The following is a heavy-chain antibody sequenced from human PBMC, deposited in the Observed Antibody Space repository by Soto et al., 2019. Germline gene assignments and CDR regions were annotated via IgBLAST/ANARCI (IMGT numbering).Heavy chain of an antibody. V-gene: IGHV3-7*01. J-gene: IGHJ2*01. D-gene: IGHD2-15*01. CDR1: GFTFSNYW. Sequence: EVQLVESGGGLVQPGGSLRLSCAVSGFTFSNYWMSWVRRAPGKGLEWVANIKQDGSEKYYVDSVKSRFTISRDNTKNPLYLQMNSLRGEDAAVYYCARGGDCSGGSCCRSGLFNWYFDLWGRGTLVTVSS. CDR2: IKQDGSEK. CDR3: ARGGDCSGGSCCRSGLFNWYFDL.